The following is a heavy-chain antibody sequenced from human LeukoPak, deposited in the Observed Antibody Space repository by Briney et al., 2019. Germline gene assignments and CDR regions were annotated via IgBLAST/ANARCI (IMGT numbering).Heavy chain of an antibody. J-gene: IGHJ4*02. D-gene: IGHD5-18*01. CDR2: IRSRDGST. Sequence: GGSLRLSCAASGFIFRSFAMSWVRQAPGKGLGWVSIIRSRDGSTNYADSVRGRFTISRDNSKNILYLQMNSLRADDTAVYYCGKGGGTSYGYIPYWGQGSLVTVSS. CDR3: GKGGGTSYGYIPY. CDR1: GFIFRSFA. V-gene: IGHV3-23*01.